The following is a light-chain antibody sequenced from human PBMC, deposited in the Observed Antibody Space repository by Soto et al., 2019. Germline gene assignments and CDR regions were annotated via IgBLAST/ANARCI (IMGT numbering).Light chain of an antibody. CDR1: SSNIGGTNY. J-gene: IGLJ3*02. V-gene: IGLV1-47*02. CDR3: AAWDDSLSGLV. CDR2: SNN. Sequence: QSVLTQPPSASGTPGQKVFISCSGSSSNIGGTNYAYWYQQLPGAAPKLLMHSNNLRPSGVPERISGSKFGTAASLAISGLRSEDEADYYCAAWDDSLSGLVFGRGTKLTVL.